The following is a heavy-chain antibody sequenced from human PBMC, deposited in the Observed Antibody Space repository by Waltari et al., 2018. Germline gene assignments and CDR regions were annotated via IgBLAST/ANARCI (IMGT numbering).Heavy chain of an antibody. CDR2: INPNSGGT. CDR3: QVAAIGGDAFDI. J-gene: IGHJ3*02. D-gene: IGHD2-15*01. Sequence: QVQLVQSGAEVKKPGASVKVSCKASGHPFTGYYMHWVRQAPGQGLEWMGWINPNSGGTNYAQKFQGRVTMTRDTSISTAYMELSRLRSDDTAVYYCQVAAIGGDAFDIWGQGTMVTVSS. V-gene: IGHV1-2*02. CDR1: GHPFTGYY.